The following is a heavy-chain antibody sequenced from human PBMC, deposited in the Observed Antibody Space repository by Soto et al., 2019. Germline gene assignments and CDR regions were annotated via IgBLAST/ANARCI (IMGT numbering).Heavy chain of an antibody. CDR2: MNPYTGET. D-gene: IGHD2-15*01. V-gene: IGHV1-8*01. CDR1: GYTFDAFD. CDR3: VRQAGGASTPGDDY. J-gene: IGHJ4*02. Sequence: QVQLVQSGAEVRKPGASVRVSCKASGYTFDAFDIHWVRQATGQGLELMGWMNPYTGETAYTQTFRGRVSMTRDTSISTADTELTTLSTEATAIYFCVRQAGGASTPGDDYLGQGTLVTVSS.